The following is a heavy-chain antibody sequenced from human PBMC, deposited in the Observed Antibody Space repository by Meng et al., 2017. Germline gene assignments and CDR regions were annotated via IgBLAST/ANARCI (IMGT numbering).Heavy chain of an antibody. J-gene: IGHJ2*01. CDR1: GGSISSYY. Sequence: SENLSLTCTVSGGSISSYYWSWIRQPAGKGLEWIGRIYTSGSTNYNPSLKSRVTMSVDTSKNQSSLKLSSVTAADTAVYYCARDKSIAVAGTNWYFDLWGRGTLVTVSS. CDR2: IYTSGST. V-gene: IGHV4-4*07. CDR3: ARDKSIAVAGTNWYFDL. D-gene: IGHD6-19*01.